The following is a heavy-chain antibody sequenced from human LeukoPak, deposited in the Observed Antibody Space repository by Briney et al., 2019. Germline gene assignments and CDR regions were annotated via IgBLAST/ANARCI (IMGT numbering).Heavy chain of an antibody. J-gene: IGHJ6*03. CDR3: ARVLRYCSGGNCYSGGIGYMDV. CDR2: ISRSGSTK. D-gene: IGHD2-15*01. CDR1: GFTFSDYN. V-gene: IGHV3-11*01. Sequence: GGSLRLSCAASGFTFSDYNMRWIRQAPGRGLEWVSSISRSGSTKYYADSVKGRFTISRDNAKNSLFLQMNSLRAEDTAVYYCARVLRYCSGGNCYSGGIGYMDVWGKGPTVTISS.